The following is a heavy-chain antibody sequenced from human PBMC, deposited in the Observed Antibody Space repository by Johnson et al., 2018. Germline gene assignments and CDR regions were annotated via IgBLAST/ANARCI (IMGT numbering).Heavy chain of an antibody. J-gene: IGHJ6*02. CDR1: GHTFTSYD. CDR3: ASALVTIFGVVIPNGMDV. D-gene: IGHD3-3*01. Sequence: VQLVETGAEVKKPGASVKVSCKASGHTFTSYDINWVRQATGQGLEWMGWMNPNSGNTGYAQKFQGRVTMTRNTSISTAYMELSSLRSEDTAVYYCASALVTIFGVVIPNGMDVWGQGTTVTVSS. CDR2: MNPNSGNT. V-gene: IGHV1-8*01.